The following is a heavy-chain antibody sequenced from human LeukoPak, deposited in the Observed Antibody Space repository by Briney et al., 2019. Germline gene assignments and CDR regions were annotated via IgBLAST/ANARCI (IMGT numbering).Heavy chain of an antibody. CDR2: IYSGGST. D-gene: IGHD3-10*01. J-gene: IGHJ6*03. V-gene: IGHV3-53*01. CDR1: GFTVSSKY. CDR3: AKAYYYGSGSYYMGWYYMDV. Sequence: GGSLRLSCAASGFTVSSKYMSWVRQAPGKGLEWVSVIYSGGSTYYADSVKGRFTISRDNSKNTLYLQMNSLRAEDTAVYYCAKAYYYGSGSYYMGWYYMDVWGKGTTVTVSS.